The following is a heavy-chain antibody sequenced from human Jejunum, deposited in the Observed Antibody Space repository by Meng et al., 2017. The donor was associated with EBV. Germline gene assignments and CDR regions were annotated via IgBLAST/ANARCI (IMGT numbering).Heavy chain of an antibody. CDR3: ARTFGDYDAFDY. D-gene: IGHD4-17*01. Sequence: VQLVQSGAGVKKPGASVKVSCKASGYTFTTYFLHCVRQAPGQGLEWMGIINTRGGTTTYAQGFQGRVTMSRDTSTGTVYMDLSGLTSEDTAMYYCARTFGDYDAFDYWGQGTLVTVSS. J-gene: IGHJ4*02. V-gene: IGHV1-46*01. CDR2: INTRGGTT. CDR1: GYTFTTYF.